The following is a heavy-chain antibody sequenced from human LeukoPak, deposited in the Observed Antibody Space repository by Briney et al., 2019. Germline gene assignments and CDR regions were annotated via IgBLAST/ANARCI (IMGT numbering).Heavy chain of an antibody. V-gene: IGHV1-18*01. D-gene: IGHD6-19*01. Sequence: ASVKVSCKTSADIFSAYGISWVRQAPGQSLEWMGWISVYNGDTKYSHKIQGRLTMTTDRPSTTAYMELKRLRSDDTAVYFCARGRYSSGWHLDYWGQGSLVFVSS. J-gene: IGHJ4*02. CDR2: ISVYNGDT. CDR1: ADIFSAYG. CDR3: ARGRYSSGWHLDY.